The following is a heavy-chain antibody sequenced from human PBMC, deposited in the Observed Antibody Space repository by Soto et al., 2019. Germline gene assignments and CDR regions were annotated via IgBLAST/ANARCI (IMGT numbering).Heavy chain of an antibody. Sequence: QVKLVQSVAEVKKPGSSVKVSCKASGGTFSIYAISWVRQAPGQVLEWMGGIIPIFVTANYAQKFQGRVTITADESTFTADLELSSLRSEDPAVYYCEGGYYDSSGSPLDLWGRCTLVTVSS. J-gene: IGHJ2*01. V-gene: IGHV1-69*01. CDR1: GGTFSIYA. D-gene: IGHD3-22*01. CDR3: EGGYYDSSGSPLDL. CDR2: IIPIFVTA.